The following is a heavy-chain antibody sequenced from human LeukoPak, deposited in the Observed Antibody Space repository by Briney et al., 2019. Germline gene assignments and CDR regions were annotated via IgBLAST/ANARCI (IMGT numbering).Heavy chain of an antibody. CDR3: AKDRTSPRYNWNDFFDY. V-gene: IGHV3-30*18. CDR2: ISYDGSNK. Sequence: GGSLRLSCAASGFTFSSYGMPWVRQAPRKGLEWVAVISYDGSNKYYADSVKGRFTISRDNSKNTLYLQMNSLRAEDTAVYYCAKDRTSPRYNWNDFFDYWGQGTLVTVSS. J-gene: IGHJ4*02. CDR1: GFTFSSYG. D-gene: IGHD1-20*01.